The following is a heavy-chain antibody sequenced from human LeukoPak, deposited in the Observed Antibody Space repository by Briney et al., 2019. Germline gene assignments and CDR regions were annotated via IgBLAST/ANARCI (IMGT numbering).Heavy chain of an antibody. V-gene: IGHV3-23*01. CDR1: GFTFSSYA. CDR2: ISGSGGST. D-gene: IGHD6-19*01. CDR3: AKGRGLAGYFDY. Sequence: GGSLRLPCAASGFTFSSYAMSWVRQAPGKGLEWVSAISGSGGSTYYADSVKGRFTISRDNSKNTLYLQMNSLRAEDTAVYYCAKGRGLAGYFDYWGQGTLVTVSS. J-gene: IGHJ4*02.